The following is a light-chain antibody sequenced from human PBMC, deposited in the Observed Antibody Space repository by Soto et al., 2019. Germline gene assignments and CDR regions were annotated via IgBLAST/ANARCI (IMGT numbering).Light chain of an antibody. J-gene: IGKJ1*01. Sequence: EIVMTQSPATLSMSPGQRVTLSCRASQSVSSNLAWNQQKPGQAPRLLIYGASTRATGIPDRFSGSGSGTDFNLTISSLQSEDFAVYYCQQYNSWPWTFGQGTKVEIK. CDR3: QQYNSWPWT. CDR2: GAS. CDR1: QSVSSN. V-gene: IGKV3-15*01.